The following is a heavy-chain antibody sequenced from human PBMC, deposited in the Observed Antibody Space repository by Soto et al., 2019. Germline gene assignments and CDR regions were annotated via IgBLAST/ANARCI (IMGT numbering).Heavy chain of an antibody. Sequence: EVQLLESGGGLVQPGGSLRLSCAASGFTFSSYAMSWVRQAPGKGLEWVSAISGSGGSTYYADSVKGRYTTSRDNPKNTLYLQMNSLRAEDTAVYYCAKDGSEMEWLLARYYFDYWGQGTLVTVSS. CDR1: GFTFSSYA. J-gene: IGHJ4*02. CDR2: ISGSGGST. V-gene: IGHV3-23*01. CDR3: AKDGSEMEWLLARYYFDY. D-gene: IGHD3-3*01.